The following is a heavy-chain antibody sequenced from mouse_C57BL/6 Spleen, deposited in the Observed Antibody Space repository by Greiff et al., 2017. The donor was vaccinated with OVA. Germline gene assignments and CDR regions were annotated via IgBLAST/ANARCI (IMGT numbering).Heavy chain of an antibody. V-gene: IGHV1-55*01. J-gene: IGHJ2*01. CDR1: GYTFTSYW. CDR3: ARSLIRYYFDY. D-gene: IGHD2-12*01. Sequence: VQLQQPGAELVKPGASVKMSCKASGYTFTSYWIPWVKQRPGQGLEWIGDIYPGSGSTNYNEKFKGKATLTVDTTSSTAYMQLSSLTSEDSAVYYCARSLIRYYFDYWGQGTTLTVSS. CDR2: IYPGSGST.